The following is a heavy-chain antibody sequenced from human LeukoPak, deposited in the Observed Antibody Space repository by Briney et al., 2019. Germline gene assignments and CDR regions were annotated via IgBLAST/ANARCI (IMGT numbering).Heavy chain of an antibody. D-gene: IGHD3-22*01. V-gene: IGHV1-2*02. J-gene: IGHJ4*02. CDR1: GYTFTGYY. Sequence: GASVKVSCKASGYTFTGYYMHWVRQAPGQGLEWMGWINPNSGGTNYAQKFQGRVTMTRDTSISTAYMELSRLRSDDTAVYYCAREPSRYYYDSSGYYADFDYWGQGTLVTVSS. CDR2: INPNSGGT. CDR3: AREPSRYYYDSSGYYADFDY.